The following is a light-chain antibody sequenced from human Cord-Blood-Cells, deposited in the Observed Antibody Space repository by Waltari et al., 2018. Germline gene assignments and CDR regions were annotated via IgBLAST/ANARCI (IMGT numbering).Light chain of an antibody. J-gene: IGKJ4*01. V-gene: IGKV3-11*01. Sequence: EIVLTQSPAPLSLSPGERATLSCRASQSVSSYLAWYQQKPGKAPRLLSYDASNRATGIPARFSGSGAGTDFTLTISSLEPEDFAVYYCQQRSNWPPLTFGGGTKVEIK. CDR3: QQRSNWPPLT. CDR2: DAS. CDR1: QSVSSY.